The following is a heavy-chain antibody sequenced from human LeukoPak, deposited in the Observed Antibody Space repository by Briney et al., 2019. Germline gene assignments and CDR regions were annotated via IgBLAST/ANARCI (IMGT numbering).Heavy chain of an antibody. Sequence: PGGSLRLSCAASGFTFSSHWMHWVRQAPGKGLVWVSRINSDGSTTTYADSVKGRFTISRHNSKNTLYLQMNSLRAEDTAVYHCARDQQITGTTNYYYYGMDVWGQGTTVTVSS. J-gene: IGHJ6*02. D-gene: IGHD1-7*01. CDR3: ARDQQITGTTNYYYYGMDV. CDR2: INSDGSTT. V-gene: IGHV3-74*01. CDR1: GFTFSSHW.